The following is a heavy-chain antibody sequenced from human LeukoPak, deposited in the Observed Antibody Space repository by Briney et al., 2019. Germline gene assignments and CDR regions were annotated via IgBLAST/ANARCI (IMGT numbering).Heavy chain of an antibody. Sequence: PGGSLRLSCAASGFTFSSHAMSWVRQAPGKGLEWVSAISGSGGSTYYADSVKGRFTISRDNSKNTLYLQMNSLRAEDTAVYYCAKDSDSSGSGDYWGQGTLVTVSS. CDR3: AKDSDSSGSGDY. V-gene: IGHV3-23*01. CDR2: ISGSGGST. CDR1: GFTFSSHA. D-gene: IGHD3-22*01. J-gene: IGHJ4*02.